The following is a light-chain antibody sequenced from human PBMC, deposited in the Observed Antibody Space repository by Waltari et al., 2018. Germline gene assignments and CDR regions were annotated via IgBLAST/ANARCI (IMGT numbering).Light chain of an antibody. J-gene: IGLJ2*01. CDR1: SSDVGRFNF. Sequence: QSALTQPASVSGSPGQSFTILCTVTSSDVGRFNFSSWYQQHPGKAPKLLIYDVSNRPSGVPSRFSGSKSGNTASLTISGLQAADEAHYYCNSYASNSNGLFGGGTKLTIL. V-gene: IGLV2-14*03. CDR3: NSYASNSNGL. CDR2: DVS.